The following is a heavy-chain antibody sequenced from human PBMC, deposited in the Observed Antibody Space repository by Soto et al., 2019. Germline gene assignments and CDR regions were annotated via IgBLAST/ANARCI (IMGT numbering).Heavy chain of an antibody. V-gene: IGHV3-15*01. CDR2: IKSKTDGGTT. Sequence: GGSLRLSCAASGFTFSNAWMSWVRQAPGKGLEWVGRIKSKTDGGTTDYAAPVKGRFTISRDDSKNTLYLQMNSLKTEDTAVYYCTTGPPTFWSGYLTSYYYYMDVWGKGTTVTVSS. J-gene: IGHJ6*03. D-gene: IGHD3-3*01. CDR3: TTGPPTFWSGYLTSYYYYMDV. CDR1: GFTFSNAW.